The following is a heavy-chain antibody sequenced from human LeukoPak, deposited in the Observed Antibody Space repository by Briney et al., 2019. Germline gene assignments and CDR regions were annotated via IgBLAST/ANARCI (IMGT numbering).Heavy chain of an antibody. Sequence: GGSLRLSCVASGFTFSNYWMSWVRQAPGKGLEWVSVIYSGGSTYYADSVKGRFTISRDNSKNTLYLQMNSLRAEDMAVYYCARDTTGATPSYDAFDIWGQGTMVTVSS. CDR2: IYSGGST. J-gene: IGHJ3*02. V-gene: IGHV3-66*01. CDR1: GFTFSNYW. CDR3: ARDTTGATPSYDAFDI. D-gene: IGHD1-26*01.